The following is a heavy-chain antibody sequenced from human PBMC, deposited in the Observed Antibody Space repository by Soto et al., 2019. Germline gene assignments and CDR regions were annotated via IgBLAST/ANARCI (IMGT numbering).Heavy chain of an antibody. Sequence: QVQLVESGGGVVQPGRSLRLSCAASGFPFTTYGMHWVREGPGKGLERVAVISYDGSNKYYADSVKSRFTISRDNSKNALYLQMNSLRPEDTALYYCVGGQYYFDYRGQGTLVTVSS. J-gene: IGHJ4*02. D-gene: IGHD3-10*01. V-gene: IGHV3-30*03. CDR1: GFPFTTYG. CDR3: VGGQYYFDY. CDR2: ISYDGSNK.